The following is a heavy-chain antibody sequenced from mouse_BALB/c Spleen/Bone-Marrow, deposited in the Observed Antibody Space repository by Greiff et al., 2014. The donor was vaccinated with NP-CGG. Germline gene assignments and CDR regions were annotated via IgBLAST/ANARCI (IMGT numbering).Heavy chain of an antibody. Sequence: VMLVESGPSLVQPSQSLSITCTVSGFSLTNYGLYWVRQSPGKGLEWLGGIWRGGTIDYYAAFMSKLSITKDNSKSKVFFKKNSLQADDTAIYYYGKGHYGSSPFAYWGQGTLVTVSA. CDR3: GKGHYGSSPFAY. J-gene: IGHJ3*01. CDR1: GFSLTNYG. D-gene: IGHD1-1*01. CDR2: IWRGGTI. V-gene: IGHV2-5-1*01.